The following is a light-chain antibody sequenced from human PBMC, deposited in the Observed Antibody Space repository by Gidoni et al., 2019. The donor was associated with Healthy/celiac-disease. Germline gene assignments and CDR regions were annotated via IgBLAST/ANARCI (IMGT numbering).Light chain of an antibody. Sequence: DIVFTHSPATLSLSPGERATLSCRASQSVSSYLAWYQQKPGQAPRLLIYDASNRATGIPARFSGSGSGTDFTLTISSLEPEDFAVYYCQQRSNWPPGLTFGGGTKVEIK. V-gene: IGKV3-11*01. CDR3: QQRSNWPPGLT. J-gene: IGKJ4*01. CDR1: QSVSSY. CDR2: DAS.